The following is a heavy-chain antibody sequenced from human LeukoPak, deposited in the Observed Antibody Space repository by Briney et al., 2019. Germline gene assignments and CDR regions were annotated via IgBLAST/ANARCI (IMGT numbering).Heavy chain of an antibody. V-gene: IGHV3-74*01. CDR1: GFTFSRYW. D-gene: IGHD3-10*01. Sequence: GGSLRLSCAASGFTFSRYWMHWVRRAPGKGLVWVSRINSDAGSITYADSVKGRFTISRDNAIDTLYLQINSLRVEDTAVYYCARGGAVYGPPGSLDNWGQGTLLTVSS. CDR3: ARGGAVYGPPGSLDN. CDR2: INSDAGSI. J-gene: IGHJ4*02.